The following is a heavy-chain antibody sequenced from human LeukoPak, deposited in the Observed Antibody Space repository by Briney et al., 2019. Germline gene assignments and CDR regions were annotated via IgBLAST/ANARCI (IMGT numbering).Heavy chain of an antibody. J-gene: IGHJ4*02. V-gene: IGHV4-34*01. CDR2: INHSGST. CDR3: ARQRRDTSSGWPGRSEKYFDY. D-gene: IGHD6-19*01. Sequence: SETLSLTCAVYGGSFSGYCWSWIRQPPGKGLEWIGEINHSGSTNYNPSLKSRVTISVDTSKNQFSLKLSSVTAADTAVYYCARQRRDTSSGWPGRSEKYFDYWGQRTLVAVSS. CDR1: GGSFSGYC.